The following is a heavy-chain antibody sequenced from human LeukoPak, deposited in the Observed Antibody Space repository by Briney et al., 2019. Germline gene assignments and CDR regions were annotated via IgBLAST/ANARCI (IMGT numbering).Heavy chain of an antibody. CDR3: ASINTGYNSGYYNY. V-gene: IGHV4-39*01. Sequence: SETLSLTCTVSGGSIGGSSDYWGWIRQPPGKGLEWIGTMHYTGSTYYNPSLKSRVTISVDTSKNQVSLKLNSVTAADTAVYYCASINTGYNSGYYNYWGQGTLATVSS. CDR2: MHYTGST. J-gene: IGHJ4*02. D-gene: IGHD6-19*01. CDR1: GGSIGGSSDY.